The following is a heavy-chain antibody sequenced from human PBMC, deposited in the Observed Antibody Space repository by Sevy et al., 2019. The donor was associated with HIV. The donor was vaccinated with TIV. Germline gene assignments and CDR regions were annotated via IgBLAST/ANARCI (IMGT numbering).Heavy chain of an antibody. J-gene: IGHJ6*03. CDR3: AKDIGSSKDYYYMDV. CDR2: ISWNSGSI. D-gene: IGHD6-6*01. V-gene: IGHV3-9*01. CDR1: GFTFDDYA. Sequence: SLKISCAASGFTFDDYAMHWVRQAPGKGLEWVSGISWNSGSIGYADSVKGRFTISRDNAKNSLYLQMNSLRAEDTALYYCAKDIGSSKDYYYMDVWGKGTTVTVSS.